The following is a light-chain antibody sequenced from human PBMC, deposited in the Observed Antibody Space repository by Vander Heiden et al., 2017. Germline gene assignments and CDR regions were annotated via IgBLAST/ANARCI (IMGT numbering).Light chain of an antibody. CDR3: QAWDSNTVV. Sequence: SYELTQPPSVSVSPGQTASITCSGDKLGDKYACWYQQRPGQSPVLVIYQDIKRPSEIPERFSGSNSGNTATLTISGTQTMDEADYYCQAWDSNTVVFGGGTKLTVL. CDR2: QDI. CDR1: KLGDKY. V-gene: IGLV3-1*01. J-gene: IGLJ2*01.